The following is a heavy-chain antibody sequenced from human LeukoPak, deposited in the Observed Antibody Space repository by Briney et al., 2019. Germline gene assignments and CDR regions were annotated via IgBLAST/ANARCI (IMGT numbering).Heavy chain of an antibody. CDR3: ATDPALYYDSSGYSS. Sequence: ASVKVSCKVSGYTLTELSMHWVRQAPGKGLEWMGGFDPEDGETIYAQKFQGGVTMTEDTSTDTAYMELSSLRSEDTAVYYCATDPALYYDSSGYSSWGQGTLVTVSS. CDR1: GYTLTELS. D-gene: IGHD3-22*01. V-gene: IGHV1-24*01. J-gene: IGHJ5*02. CDR2: FDPEDGET.